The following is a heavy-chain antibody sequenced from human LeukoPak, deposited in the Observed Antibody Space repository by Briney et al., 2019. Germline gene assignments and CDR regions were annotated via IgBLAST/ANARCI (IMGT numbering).Heavy chain of an antibody. CDR2: IYTSGST. CDR3: ARECYGDYLDY. CDR1: GGSISSGSYY. D-gene: IGHD4-17*01. Sequence: SQTLSLTCTVSGGSISSGSYYWGWLRQPAGRGLEWIGRIYTSGSTNYNPSLKSRVTISVDTSKNQFSLKLSSVTAADTAVYYCARECYGDYLDYWGQGTLVTVSS. J-gene: IGHJ4*02. V-gene: IGHV4-61*02.